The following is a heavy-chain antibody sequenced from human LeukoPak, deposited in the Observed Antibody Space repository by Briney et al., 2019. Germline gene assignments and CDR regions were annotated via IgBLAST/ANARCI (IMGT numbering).Heavy chain of an antibody. Sequence: PSETLSLTCAVYGGSFSGYYWSWIRQPPGKGLEWIGEINHSGSTNYNPSLKSRVTISVDTSKNQFSLKLSSVTAADTAVYYCAREVVRGVTGLDYWGQGTLVTVSS. V-gene: IGHV4-34*01. CDR3: AREVVRGVTGLDY. CDR2: INHSGST. D-gene: IGHD3-10*01. J-gene: IGHJ4*02. CDR1: GGSFSGYY.